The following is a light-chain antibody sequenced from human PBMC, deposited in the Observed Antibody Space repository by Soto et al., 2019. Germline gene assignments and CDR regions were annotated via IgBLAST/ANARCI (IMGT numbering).Light chain of an antibody. J-gene: IGKJ1*01. V-gene: IGKV1-5*01. CDR1: QSISSW. CDR2: DAS. CDR3: QQYDSYSGT. Sequence: DLQMTESRSSLSSCVGEIITITCRASQSISSWLAWYQQKPGKAPKLLIYDASSLESGVPSRFSGSGSGTEFTLTITSLQPDDFATYYCQQYDSYSGTFGQGTKVDIK.